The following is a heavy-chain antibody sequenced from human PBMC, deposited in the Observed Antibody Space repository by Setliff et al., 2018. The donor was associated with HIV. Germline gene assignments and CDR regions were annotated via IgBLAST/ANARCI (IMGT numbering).Heavy chain of an antibody. V-gene: IGHV3-30*02. J-gene: IGHJ6*03. CDR2: IQYDGDTK. CDR1: GFTFSGHY. Sequence: GGSLRLSCAASGFTFSGHYMDWVRQTPGKGLEWVACIQYDGDTKYYADSVKGRFTISRDNSKNTLYLQMNSLRAEDTAVYYCARDKDYYDSSGYYYIYYNMDVWGKGTTVTVSS. D-gene: IGHD3-22*01. CDR3: ARDKDYYDSSGYYYIYYNMDV.